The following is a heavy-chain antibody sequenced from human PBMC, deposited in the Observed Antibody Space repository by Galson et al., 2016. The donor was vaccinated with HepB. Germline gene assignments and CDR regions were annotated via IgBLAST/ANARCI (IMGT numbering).Heavy chain of an antibody. CDR2: IYAGDSDT. J-gene: IGHJ4*02. D-gene: IGHD6-13*01. Sequence: QSGAEVKKPGESLKISCKASGSSFTTSWIGWVRQTPGKGLEWMGIIYAGDSDTRYSPSFQGQVTISVDKSISTAYLHWSSLKASDIAIYYCARRLRVDAPGPTGYYVDYWGQGTLVTVSS. V-gene: IGHV5-51*01. CDR3: ARRLRVDAPGPTGYYVDY. CDR1: GSSFTTSW.